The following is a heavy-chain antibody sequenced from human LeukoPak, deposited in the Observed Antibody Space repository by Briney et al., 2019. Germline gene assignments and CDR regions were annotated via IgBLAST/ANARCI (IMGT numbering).Heavy chain of an antibody. CDR1: GFTVSSNY. V-gene: IGHV3-53*01. J-gene: IGHJ6*03. D-gene: IGHD3-10*01. Sequence: TGGSLRLSCVASGFTVSSNYMSWVRQDPGKGLEWVSVIYSGGSTYYADSVKGRFTISRDNSKNTLYLQMNSLRAEDTAVYYCASGSGSYRTPYYYMDVWGTGTTVTLS. CDR3: ASGSGSYRTPYYYMDV. CDR2: IYSGGST.